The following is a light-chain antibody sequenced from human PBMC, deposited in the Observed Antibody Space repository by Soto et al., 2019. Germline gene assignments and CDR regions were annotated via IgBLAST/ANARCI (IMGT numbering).Light chain of an antibody. CDR2: DAS. Sequence: DIQMTQSPSTLSASVGDRVTITCRASQSISSWLAWYQQKPGKAPKLLIYDASSLESGVPSRLSGSGFGTEFPLTISSLQPDDFATYYCQQYNSYPLTFGGGTKVEIK. V-gene: IGKV1-5*01. CDR3: QQYNSYPLT. J-gene: IGKJ4*01. CDR1: QSISSW.